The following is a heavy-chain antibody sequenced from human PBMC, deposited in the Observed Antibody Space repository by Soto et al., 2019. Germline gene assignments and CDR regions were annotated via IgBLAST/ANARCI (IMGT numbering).Heavy chain of an antibody. J-gene: IGHJ6*02. D-gene: IGHD2-21*01. Sequence: PSETLSLTCAVSGVSITDYYWTWIRQAPGKGLEWIGFVWYTGITNYNPSLKNRVTLAVDMSKNQFSLELRSVTAADTAVYYCARHLFSDVWGQGTTVTVSS. CDR1: GVSITDYY. CDR3: ARHLFSDV. V-gene: IGHV4-59*01. CDR2: VWYTGIT.